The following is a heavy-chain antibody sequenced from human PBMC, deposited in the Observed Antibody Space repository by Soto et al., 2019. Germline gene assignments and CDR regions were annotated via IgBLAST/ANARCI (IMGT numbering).Heavy chain of an antibody. CDR1: YGSSSSSSYC. Sequence: SQPKCLRTNVVYGSSSSSSYCRVWIIKPPGKGMDWSGRIYYSGSTYYNPSVKSRHTRPVPASKDQITLKLSSVTAPDTAVYYCACYRCGSGSYYFILGQDTEVRGKGTSVPVSS. CDR3: ACYRCGSGSYYFILGQDTEV. D-gene: IGHD3-10*01. CDR2: IYYSGST. J-gene: IGHJ6*03. V-gene: IGHV4-39*01.